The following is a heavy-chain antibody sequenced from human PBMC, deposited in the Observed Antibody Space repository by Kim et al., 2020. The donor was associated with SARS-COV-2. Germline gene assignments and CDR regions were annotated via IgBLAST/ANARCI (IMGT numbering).Heavy chain of an antibody. V-gene: IGHV3-33*01. CDR2: K. J-gene: IGHJ4*02. D-gene: IGHD4-17*01. Sequence: KYYADSVKGRFTISRDNSKNTLYLQMNSLRAEDTAVYYCARDYGDAYFDYWGQGTLVTVSS. CDR3: ARDYGDAYFDY.